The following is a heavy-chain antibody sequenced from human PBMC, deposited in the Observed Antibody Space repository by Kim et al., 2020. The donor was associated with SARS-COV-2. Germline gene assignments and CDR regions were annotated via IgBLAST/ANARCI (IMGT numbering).Heavy chain of an antibody. CDR1: GFTFSSYA. CDR2: ISSNGGST. J-gene: IGHJ4*02. V-gene: IGHV3-64D*09. Sequence: GGSLRLSCSASGFTFSSYAMHWVRQAPGKGLEYVSAISSNGGSTYYADSVKGRFTISRDNSKNTLYLQMSSLRAEDTAVYYCVTYYDFWSGYYAEYFDYWGQGTLVTVSS. D-gene: IGHD3-3*01. CDR3: VTYYDFWSGYYAEYFDY.